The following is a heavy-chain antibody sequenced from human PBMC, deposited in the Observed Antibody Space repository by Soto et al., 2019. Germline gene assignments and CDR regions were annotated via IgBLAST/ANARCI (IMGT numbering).Heavy chain of an antibody. J-gene: IGHJ1*01. V-gene: IGHV1-69*06. CDR2: IIPIFGTA. CDR1: GGTFSSYA. CDR3: ARGFKGQLGHAEYFQH. Sequence: QVQLVQSGAEVKKPGSSVKVSCKASGGTFSSYAISWVRQAPGQGLEWMGGIIPIFGTANYAQKFQGRVTITAEKSVSTAYMVLSSLRSEDTAVYYCARGFKGQLGHAEYFQHWGQGTLVTVSS. D-gene: IGHD6-6*01.